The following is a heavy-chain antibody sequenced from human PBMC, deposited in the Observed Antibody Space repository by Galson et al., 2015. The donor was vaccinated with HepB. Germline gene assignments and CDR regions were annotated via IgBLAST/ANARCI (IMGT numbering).Heavy chain of an antibody. J-gene: IGHJ5*02. Sequence: LSLACAVYGGSFSGHYWSWIRPPPGRGREWIGEINHTGSTNYNPSLKSRVTISVDTSKNQFSLKLSSVTAADTAVYYCARGLATWGQGTLVTVSS. D-gene: IGHD3-3*02. V-gene: IGHV4-34*01. CDR3: ARGLAT. CDR1: GGSFSGHY. CDR2: INHTGST.